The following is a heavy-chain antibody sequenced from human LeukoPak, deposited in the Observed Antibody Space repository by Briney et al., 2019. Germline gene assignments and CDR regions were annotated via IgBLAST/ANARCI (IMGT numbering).Heavy chain of an antibody. J-gene: IGHJ5*02. D-gene: IGHD2-2*01. Sequence: GGSLKLSCAASGFTFSSYAMSWVRQAPGKGLEWVSAISGSDGSTYYADSVKGRFTISRDNSKNTLYLQMNSLRAEDTAVYYCAKDQVVVVPAAFNWFDPWGQGTLVTVSS. CDR1: GFTFSSYA. CDR3: AKDQVVVVPAAFNWFDP. V-gene: IGHV3-23*01. CDR2: ISGSDGST.